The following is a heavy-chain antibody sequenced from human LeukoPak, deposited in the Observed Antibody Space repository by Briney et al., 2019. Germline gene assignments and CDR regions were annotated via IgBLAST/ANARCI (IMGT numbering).Heavy chain of an antibody. CDR2: IYTSGST. Sequence: NPSETLSLTCTVSGGSISSYYWSWIRQPAGKGLEWIGRIYTSGSTNYNPSLKSRVTMSVDTSKNQFSLKLSSVTAADTAVYYCARDAAGKAMKGLDYWGQGTLVTVSS. D-gene: IGHD6-13*01. CDR1: GGSISSYY. CDR3: ARDAAGKAMKGLDY. J-gene: IGHJ4*02. V-gene: IGHV4-4*07.